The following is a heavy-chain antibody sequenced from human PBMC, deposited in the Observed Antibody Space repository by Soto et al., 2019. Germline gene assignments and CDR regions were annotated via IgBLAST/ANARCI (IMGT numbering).Heavy chain of an antibody. J-gene: IGHJ4*02. Sequence: GSLRLSCAASGFTFSSYAMSWVRQAPGKGLEWVSAISGSGGSTYYADSVKGRFTISRDNSKNTLYLQMNSLRAEDTAVYYCARARRGSGGYDLWGQGTLVTVSS. CDR3: ARARRGSGGYDL. CDR1: GFTFSSYA. D-gene: IGHD5-12*01. CDR2: ISGSGGST. V-gene: IGHV3-23*01.